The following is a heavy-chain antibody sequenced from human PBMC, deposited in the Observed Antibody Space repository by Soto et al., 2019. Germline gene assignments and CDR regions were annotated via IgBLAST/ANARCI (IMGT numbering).Heavy chain of an antibody. CDR3: ARDAQPDYSYAYSDQ. V-gene: IGHV3-11*01. J-gene: IGHJ4*02. CDR2: ISGSGNSI. Sequence: QVQLVESGGGVVKPGGSLRLSCAASGFSISDYYMSWIRQAPGKGLEWVSYISGSGNSIHYVDSVKGRFTMSRDNAKNSLYLQMNSLKDEDTAVYYCARDAQPDYSYAYSDQWGQGAPVTLSS. D-gene: IGHD3-16*01. CDR1: GFSISDYY.